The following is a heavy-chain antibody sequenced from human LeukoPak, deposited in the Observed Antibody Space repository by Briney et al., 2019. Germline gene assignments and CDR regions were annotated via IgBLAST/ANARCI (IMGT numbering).Heavy chain of an antibody. V-gene: IGHV3-9*01. CDR3: ARLYLAAAATRSPFDY. J-gene: IGHJ4*02. D-gene: IGHD6-13*01. Sequence: PGGFLRLSCAASGFTFDDYAMHWVRQAPGKGLEWVSGINWNSNRISYADSVKGRFTISRDNAKNSLYLQMNSLRAEDTAVYYCARLYLAAAATRSPFDYWGQGTLVTVSS. CDR1: GFTFDDYA. CDR2: INWNSNRI.